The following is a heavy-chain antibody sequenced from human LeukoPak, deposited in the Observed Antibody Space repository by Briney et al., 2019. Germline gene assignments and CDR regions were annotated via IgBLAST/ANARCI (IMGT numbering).Heavy chain of an antibody. Sequence: PGGSLRLSCAASGFTVSSNYMSWVRQAPGKGLEWVSSISSSSSYIYYADSVKGRFTISRDNAKNSLYLQMNSLRAEDTAVYYCATSIEDCSSTSCYRGYAFDIWGQGTMVTVSS. D-gene: IGHD2-2*02. CDR2: ISSSSSYI. CDR1: GFTVSSNY. J-gene: IGHJ3*02. V-gene: IGHV3-21*01. CDR3: ATSIEDCSSTSCYRGYAFDI.